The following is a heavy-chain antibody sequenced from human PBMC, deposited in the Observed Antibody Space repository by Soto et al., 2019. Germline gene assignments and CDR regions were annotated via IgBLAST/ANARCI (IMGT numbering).Heavy chain of an antibody. CDR1: GGSFSGYY. J-gene: IGHJ3*02. D-gene: IGHD6-13*01. V-gene: IGHV4-34*01. CDR3: ARPTSIAAAGTGSAFDI. Sequence: SETLSLTCAVYGGSFSGYYWSWIRQPPGKGLEWIGEINHSGSTNYNPSLKRRVTISVDTSKNQFSLKLNSLTAADTAVYYCARPTSIAAAGTGSAFDIWGQGTMVTVSS. CDR2: INHSGST.